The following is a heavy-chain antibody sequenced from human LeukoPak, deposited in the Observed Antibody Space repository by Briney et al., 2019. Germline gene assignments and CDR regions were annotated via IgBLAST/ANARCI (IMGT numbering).Heavy chain of an antibody. J-gene: IGHJ4*02. Sequence: PGGSLRLSCSASGFTFSSYAMHWVRQAPGKGLEYVSAISSNGGSTYYADSVKGRFTISRDNSKNTLYLQMSSLRADDTAVYYCVKDYHRITMVLHYFDYWGQGTLVTVSS. CDR2: ISSNGGST. V-gene: IGHV3-64D*06. CDR3: VKDYHRITMVLHYFDY. CDR1: GFTFSSYA. D-gene: IGHD3-10*01.